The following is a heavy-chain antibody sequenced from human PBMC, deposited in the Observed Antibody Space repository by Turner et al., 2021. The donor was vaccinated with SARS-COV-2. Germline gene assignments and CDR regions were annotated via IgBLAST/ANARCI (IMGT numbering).Heavy chain of an antibody. V-gene: IGHV1-69*08. J-gene: IGHJ6*02. CDR3: ARDEGEIAAAGIVYYYGMDV. CDR2: IIPILGRA. CDR1: GGTFSSYT. Sequence: QVQLVQSGAEVKKPGSSVKVPCKASGGTFSSYTISWVRQAPGQGLEWMGRIIPILGRAKYEQKFQDRGTITADKSTSTAYMELSSLRSEDTAVYYCARDEGEIAAAGIVYYYGMDVWGQGTTVTVSS. D-gene: IGHD6-13*01.